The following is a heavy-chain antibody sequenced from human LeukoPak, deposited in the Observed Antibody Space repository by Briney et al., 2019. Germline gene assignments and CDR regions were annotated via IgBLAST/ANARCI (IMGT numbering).Heavy chain of an antibody. Sequence: GRSLRLSCAASRFTFSSYSVNWVRQAPGKGLEWVSAISGSGGSTYYADSVKGRFTISRDNSKNTLYLQMNSLRAEDTAVYYCAKDNTVTTWEEPVDAFDIWGQGTMVTVSS. CDR2: ISGSGGST. CDR1: RFTFSSYS. V-gene: IGHV3-23*01. J-gene: IGHJ3*02. CDR3: AKDNTVTTWEEPVDAFDI. D-gene: IGHD4-17*01.